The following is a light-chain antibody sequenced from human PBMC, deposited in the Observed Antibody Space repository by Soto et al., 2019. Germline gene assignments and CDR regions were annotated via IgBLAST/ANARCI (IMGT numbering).Light chain of an antibody. J-gene: IGKJ1*01. Sequence: DVVMTQSPLSLPVTLGQPASISCRSSQSLVYSDGIAYLSWFQQRPGQSPRRLIYKASNRDSGVPGRCSGSGSGRDFTRQINRVEAEDVGVSYCMQGTLWPPTFGRGTRVEIK. CDR2: KAS. CDR1: QSLVYSDGIAY. V-gene: IGKV2-30*01. CDR3: MQGTLWPPT.